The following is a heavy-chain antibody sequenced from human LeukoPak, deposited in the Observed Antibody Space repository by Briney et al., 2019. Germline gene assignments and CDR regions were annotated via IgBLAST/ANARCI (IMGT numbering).Heavy chain of an antibody. CDR2: IHGSDDNT. V-gene: IGHV3-23*01. CDR3: AKDLLRWSFDY. D-gene: IGHD4-23*01. Sequence: GGSLRLSCAASGFTFSSYAMSWVRQAPGKGLEWVSAIHGSDDNTHYADSVKGRFTISRDKSKNTLYLQMNSLRADDTAVYYCAKDLLRWSFDYWGQGTLVTVSS. J-gene: IGHJ4*02. CDR1: GFTFSSYA.